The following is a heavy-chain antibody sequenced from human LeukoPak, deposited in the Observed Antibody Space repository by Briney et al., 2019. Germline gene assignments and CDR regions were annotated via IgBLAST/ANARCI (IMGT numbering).Heavy chain of an antibody. CDR3: ARGDGYNVDY. CDR1: GGSISSGGNY. Sequence: SETLSLTCTVSGGSISSGGNYWSWIRQHPGKGLEWIGYIYYSGSTYYSPSPKSRLTISVDTSKNQFSLKLSSVTAADTAVYYCARGDGYNVDYWGQGTLVTVSS. V-gene: IGHV4-31*03. D-gene: IGHD5-24*01. J-gene: IGHJ4*02. CDR2: IYYSGST.